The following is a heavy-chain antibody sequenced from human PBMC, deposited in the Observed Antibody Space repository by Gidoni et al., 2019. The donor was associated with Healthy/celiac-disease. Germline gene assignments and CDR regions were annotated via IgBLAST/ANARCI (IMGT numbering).Heavy chain of an antibody. V-gene: IGHV4-31*03. D-gene: IGHD2-8*01. CDR3: ARARYCTNGVCSPFPLPDY. Sequence: QVQLQDSGPGLVKPLQTLSLTCTVSGGSIISGGYSWSWIRQHPGKGLEWIGYIYYSGSTYYNPSLKSRVTISVDTSKNQFSLKLSSVTAADTPVYYCARARYCTNGVCSPFPLPDYWGQGTLVTVSS. CDR1: GGSIISGGYS. J-gene: IGHJ4*02. CDR2: IYYSGST.